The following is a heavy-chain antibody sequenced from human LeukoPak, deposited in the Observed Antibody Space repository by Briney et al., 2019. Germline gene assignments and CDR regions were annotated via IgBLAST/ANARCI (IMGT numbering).Heavy chain of an antibody. J-gene: IGHJ4*02. CDR1: GGSISNYY. D-gene: IGHD3-16*01. V-gene: IGHV4-4*07. CDR3: ARVGDYALKD. CDR2: FNNSGST. Sequence: SETLSLTCTVSGGSISNYYWSWIRQPAGKGLEWIGRFNNSGSTNCNPSLKSRVTMSVDTSKNQFSLKLSSVTAADTAVYYCARVGDYALKDWGQGTLVTVSS.